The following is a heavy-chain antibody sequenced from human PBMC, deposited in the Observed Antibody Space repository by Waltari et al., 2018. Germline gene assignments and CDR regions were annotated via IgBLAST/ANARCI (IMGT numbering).Heavy chain of an antibody. Sequence: EVQLLESGGGLVQPGGSLRLSCAASGFTFSRYALSWVRQAPRTGLAWVSAIGGSGGSTYYAYSVKGRFTISRDNSKNTLYLQMNSLRAEDTAVYYCAKGPRDYYDSSGYYCAPPFDYWGQGTLVTVSS. CDR2: IGGSGGST. CDR3: AKGPRDYYDSSGYYCAPPFDY. D-gene: IGHD3-22*01. V-gene: IGHV3-23*01. CDR1: GFTFSRYA. J-gene: IGHJ4*02.